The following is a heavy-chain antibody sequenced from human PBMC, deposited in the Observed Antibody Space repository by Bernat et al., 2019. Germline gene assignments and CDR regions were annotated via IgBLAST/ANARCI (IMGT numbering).Heavy chain of an antibody. J-gene: IGHJ4*02. CDR3: AGDNDYGDRENY. V-gene: IGHV3-48*03. Sequence: EVQLVESGGGLVQPGGSLRLSCAASGFTFSSYEMNWVRQAPGKGLEWVSYISSSGSTIYYADSVKDRFTISRDNAKNSLYLQMNSLRAEDTAVYYCAGDNDYGDRENYWGQGTLVTVSS. CDR1: GFTFSSYE. CDR2: ISSSGSTI. D-gene: IGHD4-17*01.